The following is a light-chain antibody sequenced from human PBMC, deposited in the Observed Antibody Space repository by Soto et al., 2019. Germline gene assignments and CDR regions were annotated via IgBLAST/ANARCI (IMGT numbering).Light chain of an antibody. Sequence: EVVLTQSPATLSLSPGERATLSCRASQSVSTYLAWYQQRPGQAPRLLIHDASNRATGIPARFSGSGSWTDFSLTISSLEPEDFAVYYGQQRQQRSNWLTFGGGTKVEMK. J-gene: IGKJ4*01. CDR2: DAS. V-gene: IGKV3-11*01. CDR1: QSVSTY. CDR3: QQRQQRSNWLT.